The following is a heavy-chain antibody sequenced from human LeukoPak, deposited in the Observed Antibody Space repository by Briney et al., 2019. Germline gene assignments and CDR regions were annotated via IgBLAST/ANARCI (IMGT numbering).Heavy chain of an antibody. V-gene: IGHV3-33*01. CDR3: ARGVGTVVDGDAFDI. D-gene: IGHD5-12*01. CDR1: GFTFSNYG. Sequence: PGGSLRHSCAASGFTFSNYGMHWVRQAPGKGLEWVAVIWYDGSNKYYADSVKGRFSISRDNSKNTLYLQMNSLRAEDTAVYYCARGVGTVVDGDAFDIWGQGTMVTVSS. CDR2: IWYDGSNK. J-gene: IGHJ3*02.